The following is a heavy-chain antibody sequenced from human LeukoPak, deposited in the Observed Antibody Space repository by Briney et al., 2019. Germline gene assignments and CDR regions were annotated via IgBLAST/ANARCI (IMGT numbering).Heavy chain of an antibody. J-gene: IGHJ6*02. V-gene: IGHV4-4*02. D-gene: IGHD4-17*01. CDR1: GGSISSSNW. CDR3: ARDFAVTTAYYYGMDV. CDR2: IYYSGST. Sequence: PSETLSLTCAVSGGSISSSNWWSWVRQPPGKGLEWIGYIYYSGSTNYNPSLKSRVTISVDTSQNQVSLKLRSMTAADTAVYYCARDFAVTTAYYYGMDVWGQGTTVTVSS.